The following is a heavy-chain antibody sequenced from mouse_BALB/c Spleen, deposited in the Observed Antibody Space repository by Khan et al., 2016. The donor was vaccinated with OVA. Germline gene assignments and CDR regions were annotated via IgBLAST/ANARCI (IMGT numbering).Heavy chain of an antibody. J-gene: IGHJ2*01. CDR2: ISYSGST. CDR3: ARTARIKY. CDR1: GYSITSGYG. Sequence: VQLKQSGPGLVKPSQSLSLTCTVTGYSITSGYGWNWIRQFPGNKLEWMGYISYSGSTNYNPSLKSRIYINRDTSKNQFFLQLNSVTTEDTATYYCARTARIKYWGQGTTLTVSA. D-gene: IGHD1-2*01. V-gene: IGHV3-2*02.